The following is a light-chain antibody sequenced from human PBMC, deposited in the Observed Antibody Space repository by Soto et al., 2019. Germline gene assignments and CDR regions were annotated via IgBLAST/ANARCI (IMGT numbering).Light chain of an antibody. Sequence: QSVLTQPASVSGSPGQSITISCTGTSSDVGGFNYVSWYQQHPGKVPKLMIYDVSNRPSGVSDRFSGSKSGNTASLTISGLQAEDEADYYCSSYTRSNTGVFGGGTKVTVL. J-gene: IGLJ3*02. CDR2: DVS. V-gene: IGLV2-14*03. CDR3: SSYTRSNTGV. CDR1: SSDVGGFNY.